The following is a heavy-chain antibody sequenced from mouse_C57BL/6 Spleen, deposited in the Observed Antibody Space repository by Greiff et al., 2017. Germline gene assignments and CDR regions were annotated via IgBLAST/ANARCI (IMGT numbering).Heavy chain of an antibody. CDR2: IHPNSGST. Sequence: VQLQQPGAELVKPGASVKLSCKASGYTFTSYWMHWVKQRPGQGLEWIGMIHPNSGSTNYNEKFKSKATLTVDKSSSTAYMQLSSLTSEDSAVYYCARSMVTTEVWFAYWGQGTLVTVSA. J-gene: IGHJ3*01. V-gene: IGHV1-64*01. D-gene: IGHD2-2*01. CDR1: GYTFTSYW. CDR3: ARSMVTTEVWFAY.